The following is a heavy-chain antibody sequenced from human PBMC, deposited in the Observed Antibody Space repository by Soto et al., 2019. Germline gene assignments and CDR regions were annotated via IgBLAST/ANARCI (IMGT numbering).Heavy chain of an antibody. V-gene: IGHV1-69*06. CDR3: ARDLLDCSSTICYSGQNWFAP. Sequence: QVQLVQSGAEVQKPGSSVQVSCKASGGTFSSYAISWGRQAPGQGLEWMGGIIPIFGTANYAQKFQGRVPITADKSTSTAYMELSSLRSEDTAVYYCARDLLDCSSTICYSGQNWFAPWGQGALVTVSS. D-gene: IGHD2-2*01. CDR2: IIPIFGTA. CDR1: GGTFSSYA. J-gene: IGHJ5*02.